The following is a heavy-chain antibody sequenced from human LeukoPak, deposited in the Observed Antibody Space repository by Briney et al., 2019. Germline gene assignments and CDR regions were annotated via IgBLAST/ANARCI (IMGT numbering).Heavy chain of an antibody. J-gene: IGHJ3*02. CDR1: GFTFSSYS. CDR3: ARDIIVGYYYDSSGYYPRKGAFDI. D-gene: IGHD3-22*01. CDR2: ISSSSSYI. V-gene: IGHV3-21*01. Sequence: GGSLRLSCAASGFTFSSYSMNWVRQAPGKGLEWVSSISSSSSYIYYADSVKGRFTISKDNAKNSLYLQMNSLRAEDTAVYYCARDIIVGYYYDSSGYYPRKGAFDIWGQGTTVTVSS.